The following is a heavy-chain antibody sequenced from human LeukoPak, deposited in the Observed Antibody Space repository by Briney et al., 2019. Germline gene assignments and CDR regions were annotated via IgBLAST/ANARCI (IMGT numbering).Heavy chain of an antibody. Sequence: PGGSLRLSCAGSGFTFSNYSINWVRQAPGKGLEWVSVIYSGGSTYYADSVKGRFTISRDNSKNTLYLQMNSLRAEDTAVYYCARGRDPLDYWGQGTLVTVSS. CDR2: IYSGGST. CDR1: GFTFSNYS. CDR3: ARGRDPLDY. V-gene: IGHV3-53*01. J-gene: IGHJ4*02.